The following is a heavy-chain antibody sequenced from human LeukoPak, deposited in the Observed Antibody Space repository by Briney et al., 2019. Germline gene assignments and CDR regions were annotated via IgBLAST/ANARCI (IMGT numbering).Heavy chain of an antibody. CDR2: ISGSGGST. D-gene: IGHD6-13*01. V-gene: IGHV3-23*01. Sequence: GGSLRLSCAASGFTFSSYGMSWVRQAPGKGLEWVSAISGSGGSTYYADSVKGRFTISRDNSKNTLYLQMNSLRAEDTAVYYCAKVGSSSWYFDYWVQGTLVTVSS. CDR3: AKVGSSSWYFDY. J-gene: IGHJ4*02. CDR1: GFTFSSYG.